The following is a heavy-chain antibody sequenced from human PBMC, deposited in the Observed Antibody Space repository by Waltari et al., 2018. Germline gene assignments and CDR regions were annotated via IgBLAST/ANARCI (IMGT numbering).Heavy chain of an antibody. V-gene: IGHV1-8*01. J-gene: IGHJ4*02. CDR3: AGEAQSGGPFYD. Sequence: QVQLVQSGAEVKKPGASVKVSCKASGYTFTSYDINWVRQATGQGLEWMGWVNPNSGNTDYAQKFQGRVTMTRNTSISTAYMELSSLRSEDSAGYYCAGEAQSGGPFYDWGQGTLVTVSS. D-gene: IGHD3-10*01. CDR2: VNPNSGNT. CDR1: GYTFTSYD.